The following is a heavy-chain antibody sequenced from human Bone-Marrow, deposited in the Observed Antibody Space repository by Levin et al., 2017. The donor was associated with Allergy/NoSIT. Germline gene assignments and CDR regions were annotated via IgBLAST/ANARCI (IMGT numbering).Heavy chain of an antibody. Sequence: SQTLSLTCTVSGGSISSGGYYWSWIRQHPGKGLEWIGYIYYSGSTYYNPSLKSRVTISVDTSKNQFSLKLSSVTAADTAVYYCARGGLGYCSGGSCATYYYYGMDVWGQGTTVTVSS. CDR2: IYYSGST. J-gene: IGHJ6*02. CDR1: GGSISSGGYY. V-gene: IGHV4-31*03. D-gene: IGHD2-15*01. CDR3: ARGGLGYCSGGSCATYYYYGMDV.